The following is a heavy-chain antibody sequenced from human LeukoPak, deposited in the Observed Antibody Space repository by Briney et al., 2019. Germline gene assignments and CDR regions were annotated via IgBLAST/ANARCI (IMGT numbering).Heavy chain of an antibody. CDR2: INPSGGST. J-gene: IGHJ4*02. V-gene: IGHV1-46*01. CDR1: GYTFTSYY. CDR3: ARDLRFLEWLFSTPDY. Sequence: ASVKVSCKASGYTFTSYYMHWVRQAPGQGLEWMGIINPSGGSTSYAQKFQGRVTMTRDTSTSTVYMELSSLRSDDTAVYYCARDLRFLEWLFSTPDYWGQGTLVTVSS. D-gene: IGHD3-3*01.